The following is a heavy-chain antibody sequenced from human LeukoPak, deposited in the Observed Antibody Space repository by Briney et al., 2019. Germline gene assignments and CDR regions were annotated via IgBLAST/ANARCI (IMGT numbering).Heavy chain of an antibody. V-gene: IGHV1-2*02. CDR2: INSNSGGT. D-gene: IGHD6-6*01. CDR1: GYTFTDYY. J-gene: IGHJ4*02. CDR3: ARTSIAARRADFDY. Sequence: GASVKVSCKTSGYTFTDYYIHWMRQAPGQGLEWMGWINSNSGGTSYAQKFQGRVTLTRDTPTRTAFMELNRLTSDDTAVYYCARTSIAARRADFDYWGQGTVVTVPS.